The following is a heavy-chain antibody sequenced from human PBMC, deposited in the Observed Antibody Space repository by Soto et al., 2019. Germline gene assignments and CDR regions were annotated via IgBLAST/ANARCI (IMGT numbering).Heavy chain of an antibody. CDR2: ISYDGNNK. J-gene: IGHJ4*02. CDR1: GFTFSSYG. V-gene: IGHV3-30*18. Sequence: GGSLRLSCAASGFTFSSYGMHWVRQAPGKGLQWVAVISYDGNNKYYADSVKGRFTISRDNSKNTLYLQMNSLRAEDTAVYYCAKSVYNWDDGFFDYWGQGTLVTVSS. D-gene: IGHD1-1*01. CDR3: AKSVYNWDDGFFDY.